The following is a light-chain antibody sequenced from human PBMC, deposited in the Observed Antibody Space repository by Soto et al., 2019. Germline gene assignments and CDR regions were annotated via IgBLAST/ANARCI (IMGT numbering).Light chain of an antibody. V-gene: IGKV3-20*01. CDR1: QSVSSNY. CDR2: DVS. J-gene: IGKJ1*01. Sequence: PGERATLSCRSSQSVSSNYLAWYQQKPDQAPRLVIYDVSGRATGIPDRFSGSGSATDFTLTISRLEPEDFAVYYCQQYGRSPTFGQGTKVEIK. CDR3: QQYGRSPT.